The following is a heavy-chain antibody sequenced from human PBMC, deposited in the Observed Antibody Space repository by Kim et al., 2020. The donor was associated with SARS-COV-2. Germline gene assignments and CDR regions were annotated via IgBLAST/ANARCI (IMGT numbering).Heavy chain of an antibody. CDR1: GYTFTYRY. CDR3: AAQWLRLELPGAFDI. J-gene: IGHJ3*02. D-gene: IGHD5-12*01. V-gene: IGHV1-45*02. Sequence: SVKVSCKASGYTFTYRYLHWVRQAPGQALEWMGWITPFNGNTNYAQKFQDRVTITRDRSMSTAYMELSSLRSEDTAMYYCAAQWLRLELPGAFDIWGQGTMVTVSS. CDR2: ITPFNGNT.